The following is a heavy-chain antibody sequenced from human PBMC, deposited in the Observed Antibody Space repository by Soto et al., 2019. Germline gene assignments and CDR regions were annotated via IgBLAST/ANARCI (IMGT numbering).Heavy chain of an antibody. V-gene: IGHV4-34*01. CDR1: GWSFRGYY. CDR3: ARGYCSGGSCYSPNSLKTTTYYYYYMDV. D-gene: IGHD2-15*01. CDR2: INHSGST. Sequence: SETLSLTCAVYGWSFRGYYWSWIRPPPGKGLEWIGEINHSGSTNYNPSLKSRVTISVDTSKNQFSLTLSSVTAADTAVYYCARGYCSGGSCYSPNSLKTTTYYYYYMDVWGKGTTVTVSS. J-gene: IGHJ6*03.